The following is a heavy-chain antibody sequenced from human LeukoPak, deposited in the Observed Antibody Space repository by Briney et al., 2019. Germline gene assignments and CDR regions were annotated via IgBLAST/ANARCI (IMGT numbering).Heavy chain of an antibody. V-gene: IGHV3-30*18. J-gene: IGHJ6*02. CDR2: ISYDGSNK. CDR3: AKDVGRILTGPECGMDV. CDR1: GFTFSSYG. Sequence: GRSLRLSCAASGFTFSSYGMHWVRQAPGKGLEWVAVISYDGSNKYYADSVKGRFTISRDNSKNTLYLQMNSLRAEDTAVYYCAKDVGRILTGPECGMDVWGQGTTVTVSS. D-gene: IGHD3-9*01.